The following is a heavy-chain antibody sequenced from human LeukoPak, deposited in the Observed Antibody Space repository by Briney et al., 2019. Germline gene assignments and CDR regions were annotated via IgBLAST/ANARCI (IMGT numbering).Heavy chain of an antibody. J-gene: IGHJ4*02. CDR3: ARGGAARPDY. D-gene: IGHD6-6*01. CDR1: GFTFSSYS. CDR2: ISSSSSYI. V-gene: IGHV3-21*01. Sequence: GGSLRLSCTASGFTFSSYSMNWVRQAPGKGLEWVSSISSSSSYIYYADSVKGRFTISRDNAKNSLYLQMNSLRAEDTAVYYCARGGAARPDYWGQGTLVTVSS.